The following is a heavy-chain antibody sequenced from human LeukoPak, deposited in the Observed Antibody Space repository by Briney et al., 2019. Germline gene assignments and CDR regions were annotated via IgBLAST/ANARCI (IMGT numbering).Heavy chain of an antibody. CDR2: LYSSGTT. J-gene: IGHJ4*02. CDR3: AKAPRYSGSSY. CDR1: GFSVNSDY. D-gene: IGHD1-26*01. Sequence: PGGSLRLSCAASGFSVNSDYMTWVRQAPGKGLDWVSVLYSSGTTVYADSVRGRFTISRDNSKNTLYLQMNSLRAEDTAVYYCAKAPRYSGSSYWGQGTLVTVSS. V-gene: IGHV3-66*01.